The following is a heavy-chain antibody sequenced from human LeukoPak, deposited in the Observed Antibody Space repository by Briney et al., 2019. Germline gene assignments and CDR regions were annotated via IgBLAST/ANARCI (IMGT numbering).Heavy chain of an antibody. CDR1: GGSITNGSYY. CDR3: ARDAGGATVY. V-gene: IGHV4-61*02. D-gene: IGHD1-26*01. Sequence: PSETLSLTCNVSGGSITNGSYYWNWIRQPAGKGLEWIGRIYTSGSTNYSPSLQRRITISLDTSKNQISLKLRSVTAADTAVYYCARDAGGATVYWGQGILVTVSS. CDR2: IYTSGST. J-gene: IGHJ4*02.